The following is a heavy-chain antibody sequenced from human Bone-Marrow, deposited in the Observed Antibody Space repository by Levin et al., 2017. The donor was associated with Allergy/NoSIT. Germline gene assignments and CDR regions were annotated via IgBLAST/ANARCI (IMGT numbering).Heavy chain of an antibody. CDR1: GFTVSSNY. CDR2: IYSGGST. D-gene: IGHD6-13*01. CDR3: ARDGRGVGQQLGT. V-gene: IGHV3-53*01. Sequence: LSLTCAASGFTVSSNYMSWVRQAPGKGLEWVSVIYSGGSTYYADSVKGRFTISRDNSKNTLYLQMNSLRAEDTAVYYCARDGRGVGQQLGTWGQGTLVTVSS. J-gene: IGHJ5*02.